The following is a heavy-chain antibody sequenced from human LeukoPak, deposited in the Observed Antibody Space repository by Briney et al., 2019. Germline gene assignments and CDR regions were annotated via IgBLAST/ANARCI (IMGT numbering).Heavy chain of an antibody. J-gene: IGHJ6*02. CDR3: AREGHISTRNYYYYYGMDV. CDR2: ISSSSSYI. D-gene: IGHD3-9*01. V-gene: IGHV3-21*01. Sequence: GGSLRLSCAASGFTFSSYSMNWVRQAPGKGLEWVSSISSSSSYIYYADSVKGRFTISRDNAKNSLYLQMNSLRAEDTAVYYCAREGHISTRNYYYYYGMDVWGQGTTVTVSS. CDR1: GFTFSSYS.